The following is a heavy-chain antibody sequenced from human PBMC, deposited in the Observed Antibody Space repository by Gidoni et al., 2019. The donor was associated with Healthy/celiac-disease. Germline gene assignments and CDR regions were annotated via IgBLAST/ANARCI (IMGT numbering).Heavy chain of an antibody. V-gene: IGHV1-69*01. D-gene: IGHD6-6*01. Sequence: QVQLVQSGAEVKKPGSSVKVSCKASGVTFSSYAISWVRQAPGQGLEWMGGIIPIFGTANYAQKFQGRVTITADESTSTAYMELSSLRSEDTAVYYCAREVAARPRSNWFDPWGQGTLVTVSS. J-gene: IGHJ5*02. CDR3: AREVAARPRSNWFDP. CDR2: IIPIFGTA. CDR1: GVTFSSYA.